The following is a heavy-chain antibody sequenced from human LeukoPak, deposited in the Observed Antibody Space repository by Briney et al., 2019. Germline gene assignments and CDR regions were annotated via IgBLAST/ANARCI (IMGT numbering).Heavy chain of an antibody. CDR2: IYTSGST. CDR1: DGSIKNYY. V-gene: IGHV4-4*09. CDR3: ARAGGNYYDSSGYYGADAFDI. Sequence: PSETLSLTCTVSDGSIKNYYWSWIRQPPGKGLEWIGYIYTSGSTNYNPSLKGRVTISVDTSKNQVSLKLSSVTAADTAVYYCARAGGNYYDSSGYYGADAFDIWGQGTMVTVSS. J-gene: IGHJ3*02. D-gene: IGHD3-22*01.